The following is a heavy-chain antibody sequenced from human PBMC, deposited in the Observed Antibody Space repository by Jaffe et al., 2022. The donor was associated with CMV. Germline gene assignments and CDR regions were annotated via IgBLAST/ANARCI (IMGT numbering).Heavy chain of an antibody. CDR2: IYYSGST. V-gene: IGHV4-31*03. CDR1: GGSISSGGYY. D-gene: IGHD6-13*01. Sequence: QVQLQESGPGLVKPSQTLSLTCTVSGGSISSGGYYWSWIRQHPGKGLEWIGYIYYSGSTYYNPSLKSRVTISVDTSKNQFSLKLSSVTAADTAVYYCARGTMLAEEQQLGYYYGMDVWGQGTTVTVSS. CDR3: ARGTMLAEEQQLGYYYGMDV. J-gene: IGHJ6*02.